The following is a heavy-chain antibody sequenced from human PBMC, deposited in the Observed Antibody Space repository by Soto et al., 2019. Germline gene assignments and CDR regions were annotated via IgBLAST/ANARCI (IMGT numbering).Heavy chain of an antibody. Sequence: SETLSLTCTVSGDSIGSSTAYWGWIRQPPGKGLEWIGKIYYTGSTYYNPSLKSRVTISVDTSNNQFSLKLTSVTAADTAMYYCATLPPRIVVVVSPIPSWGQGTPVTVSS. CDR1: GDSIGSSTAY. CDR2: IYYTGST. V-gene: IGHV4-39*07. J-gene: IGHJ5*02. CDR3: ATLPPRIVVVVSPIPS. D-gene: IGHD2-21*02.